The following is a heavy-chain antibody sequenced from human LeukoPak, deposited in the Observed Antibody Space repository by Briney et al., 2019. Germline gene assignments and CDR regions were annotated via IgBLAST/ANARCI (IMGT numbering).Heavy chain of an antibody. CDR2: ISGSGDST. CDR1: GFTFSSYA. Sequence: GGSLRLSCAASGFTFSSYAVSWVRQAPGKGLEWVSVISGSGDSTYYADSVKGQFTISRDNSKNTLYLQMNSLRAEDTAVYYCAKGGYGSGSYYPYYLDYWGQGTLVTVSS. J-gene: IGHJ4*02. CDR3: AKGGYGSGSYYPYYLDY. V-gene: IGHV3-23*01. D-gene: IGHD3-10*01.